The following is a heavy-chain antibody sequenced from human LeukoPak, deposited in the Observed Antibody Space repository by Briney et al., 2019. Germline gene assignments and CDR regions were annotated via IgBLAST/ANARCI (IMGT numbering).Heavy chain of an antibody. CDR3: AKALYGSGSLDY. CDR1: GFTFSSYA. J-gene: IGHJ4*02. Sequence: GRSLRLSCAASGFTFSSYAMSWVRQAPGKGLEWVSAISGSGGSTYYADSVKGRFTISRDNSKNTLYLQMNSLRAEDTAVYYCAKALYGSGSLDYWGQGTLVTVSS. CDR2: ISGSGGST. V-gene: IGHV3-23*01. D-gene: IGHD3-10*01.